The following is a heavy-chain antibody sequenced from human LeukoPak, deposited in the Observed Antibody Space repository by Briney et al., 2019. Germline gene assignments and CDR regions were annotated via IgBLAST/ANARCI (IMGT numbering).Heavy chain of an antibody. CDR3: ASWAGTAQSDSWTGPFDY. Sequence: GGSLRLSCTASGFTFDDYAMHWVRQAPGKGLEWVSGISWNSGSIGYADSVKGRFTISRDNAKNSLYLQMSSLRVEDTAVYYCASWAGTAQSDSWTGPFDYWGQGTLVTVSS. D-gene: IGHD3/OR15-3a*01. CDR1: GFTFDDYA. CDR2: ISWNSGSI. J-gene: IGHJ4*02. V-gene: IGHV3-9*01.